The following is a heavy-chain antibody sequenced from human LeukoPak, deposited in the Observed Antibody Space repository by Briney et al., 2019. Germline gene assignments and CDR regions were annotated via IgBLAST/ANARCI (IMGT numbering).Heavy chain of an antibody. Sequence: ASVKVSCKASGYTFTGYYMHWVRQAPGQGLEWMGWNNPNSGGTNYAQKFQGRVTMTRDTSISTAYMELSRLRSDDTAVYYCAGGDYDILTGYYGYYYYGMDVWGQGTTVTVSS. CDR3: AGGDYDILTGYYGYYYYGMDV. V-gene: IGHV1-2*02. D-gene: IGHD3-9*01. CDR2: NNPNSGGT. CDR1: GYTFTGYY. J-gene: IGHJ6*02.